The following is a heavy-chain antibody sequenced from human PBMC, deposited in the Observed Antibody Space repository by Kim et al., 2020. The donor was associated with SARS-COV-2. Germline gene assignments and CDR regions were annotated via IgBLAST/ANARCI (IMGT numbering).Heavy chain of an antibody. D-gene: IGHD3-22*01. CDR3: SRRGENSSGYSNDY. J-gene: IGHJ4*02. Sequence: GGSLRLSCAASGFTFKTYTMNWVRQAPGKGLEWISYISSGSSSKYYADSVRGRFTISRDNAMNSLYLQMNSLRVEDTALYYCSRRGENSSGYSNDYWGQGTLVTVSS. CDR1: GFTFKTYT. CDR2: ISSGSSSK. V-gene: IGHV3-48*04.